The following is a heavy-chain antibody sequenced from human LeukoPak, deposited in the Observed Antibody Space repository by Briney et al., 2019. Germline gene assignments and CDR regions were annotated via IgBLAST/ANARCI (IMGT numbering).Heavy chain of an antibody. V-gene: IGHV3-21*01. CDR1: GFTFSSYS. CDR3: ARDWDVVVPAAVAFDY. CDR2: ISSSSSYI. Sequence: GGSLRLSCAASGFTFSSYSMNWVRQAPGKGLEWASSISSSSSYIYYADSVKGRFTISRDNAKNSLYLQMNSLGAEDTAVYYCARDWDVVVPAAVAFDYWGQGTLVTVSS. J-gene: IGHJ4*02. D-gene: IGHD2-2*01.